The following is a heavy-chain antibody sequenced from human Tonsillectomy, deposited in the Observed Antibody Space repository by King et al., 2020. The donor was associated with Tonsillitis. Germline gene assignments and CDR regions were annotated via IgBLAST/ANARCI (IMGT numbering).Heavy chain of an antibody. CDR1: GFMISSFD. Sequence: VQLVESGGGVVQPGGSLRLSCAASGFMISSFDMHWVRQAPGKGLEWVAFMSYDDNAKYYADSVKGRFTISRDNSKNTLFLQMNSLRSEDTAVYYCSKDLGTRTGGSDYWGQGTLVPVSS. V-gene: IGHV3-30*02. J-gene: IGHJ4*02. CDR3: SKDLGTRTGGSDY. CDR2: MSYDDNAK. D-gene: IGHD7-27*01.